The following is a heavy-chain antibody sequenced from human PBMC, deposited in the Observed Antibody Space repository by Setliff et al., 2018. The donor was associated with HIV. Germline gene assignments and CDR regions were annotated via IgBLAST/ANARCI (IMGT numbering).Heavy chain of an antibody. CDR3: AARPGVDSSGYYDYYYMDV. Sequence: SVKVSCKASGFTFNTSAIQWVRQARGRRLEWIGWIVAGSGNTNYAQKFQERVTITRDMSTSTSYMELTNLRSEDTAVYYCAARPGVDSSGYYDYYYMDVWAKGTTVTVSS. V-gene: IGHV1-58*02. CDR2: IVAGSGNT. J-gene: IGHJ6*03. CDR1: GFTFNTSA. D-gene: IGHD3-22*01.